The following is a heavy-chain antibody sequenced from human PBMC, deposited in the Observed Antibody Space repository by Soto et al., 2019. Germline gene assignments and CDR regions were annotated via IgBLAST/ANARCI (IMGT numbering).Heavy chain of an antibody. D-gene: IGHD1-26*01. CDR3: ARQVGSWSYCYGMDV. V-gene: IGHV5-51*01. CDR1: GYSFTSYW. Sequence: PGESLKISCKGSGYSFTSYWIGWVSQIPGKGLEWMGIIYPGDSDTRYSPSFQGQVTISADKSISTAYLQWSILKASDTAMYYCARQVGSWSYCYGMDVWGQGTTVTVS. CDR2: IYPGDSDT. J-gene: IGHJ6*02.